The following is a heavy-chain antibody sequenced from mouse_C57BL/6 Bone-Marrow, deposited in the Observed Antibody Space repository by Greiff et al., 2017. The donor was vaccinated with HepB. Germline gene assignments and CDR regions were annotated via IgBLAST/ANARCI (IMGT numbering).Heavy chain of an antibody. CDR1: GFTFSDYG. V-gene: IGHV5-17*01. CDR2: ISSGSSTI. D-gene: IGHD2-1*01. CDR3: ARGGGNSWFAY. Sequence: EVHLVESGGGLVKPGGSLKLSCAASGFTFSDYGMHWVRQAPEKGLEWVAYISSGSSTIYYADTVKGRFTISRDNAKNTLFLQMTSLRSEDTAMYYCARGGGNSWFAYWGQGTLVTVSA. J-gene: IGHJ3*01.